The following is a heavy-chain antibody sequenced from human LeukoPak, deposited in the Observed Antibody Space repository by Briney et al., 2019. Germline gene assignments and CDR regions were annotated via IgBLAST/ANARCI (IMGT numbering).Heavy chain of an antibody. D-gene: IGHD6-13*01. J-gene: IGHJ1*01. CDR3: ARGPGIAPAGTHFHH. V-gene: IGHV1-2*02. CDR1: GYTFTGYY. Sequence: ASVKVSCKASGYTFTGYYMHWVRQAPGQGLEWMGWINPNSGGTNYAQKLQGRVTMTTDTSTSTAYMELRSLRSDDTAVYYCARGPGIAPAGTHFHHWGQGTLVTVSS. CDR2: INPNSGGT.